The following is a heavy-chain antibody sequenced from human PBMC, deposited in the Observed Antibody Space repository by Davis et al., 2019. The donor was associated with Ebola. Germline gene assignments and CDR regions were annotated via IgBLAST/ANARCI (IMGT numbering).Heavy chain of an antibody. CDR3: ASDRDY. J-gene: IGHJ4*02. V-gene: IGHV3-7*01. Sequence: SCKASGYTFTSYDINWVRQAPGKGLEWVANIKQDGSEKYYVDSVKGRFTISRDNAKNSLYLQMNSLTAEDTAVYYCASDRDYWGQGTLVTVSS. CDR1: GYTFTSYD. CDR2: IKQDGSEK.